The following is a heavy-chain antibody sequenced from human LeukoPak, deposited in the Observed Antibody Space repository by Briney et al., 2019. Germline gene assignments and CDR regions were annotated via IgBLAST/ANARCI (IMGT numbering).Heavy chain of an antibody. Sequence: SETLSLTCSVSTGSIRTYYWTWIRQPPGKGLEWIGCFCYRGATTYNPSLKGRVFISADTSKNHFSLRLDSVTAADTAVYYCASGSYSGRAHLDFWGLGTLVSVSS. V-gene: IGHV4-59*01. J-gene: IGHJ4*02. D-gene: IGHD3-10*01. CDR3: ASGSYSGRAHLDF. CDR1: TGSIRTYY. CDR2: FCYRGAT.